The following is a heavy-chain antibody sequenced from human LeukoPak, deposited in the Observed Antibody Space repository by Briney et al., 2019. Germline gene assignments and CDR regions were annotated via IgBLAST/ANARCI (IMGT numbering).Heavy chain of an antibody. Sequence: GASLQISCKGSGSSFTSYWIGWVRQLPGKGLEWMGIIYPGDSDTRYSPSFQGQVTISADKSISTVYLQWGSLKASDTAMYYCARQPGAGWFDPWGQGTLVTVSS. D-gene: IGHD3-10*01. CDR3: ARQPGAGWFDP. CDR2: IYPGDSDT. V-gene: IGHV5-51*01. J-gene: IGHJ5*02. CDR1: GSSFTSYW.